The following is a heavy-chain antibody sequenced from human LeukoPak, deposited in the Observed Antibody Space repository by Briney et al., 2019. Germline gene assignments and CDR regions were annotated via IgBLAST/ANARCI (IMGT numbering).Heavy chain of an antibody. D-gene: IGHD5-24*01. CDR1: GGSISSYY. Sequence: SETLSLTCTVSGGSISSYYWSWIRQPPGKGLEWIGYIYCSGSTNYNPSLKSRVTISVDTSKNHFSLKLSSVTAADTAVYYCARNRDGYNSFDYWGQGTLVTVSS. CDR3: ARNRDGYNSFDY. CDR2: IYCSGST. J-gene: IGHJ4*02. V-gene: IGHV4-59*12.